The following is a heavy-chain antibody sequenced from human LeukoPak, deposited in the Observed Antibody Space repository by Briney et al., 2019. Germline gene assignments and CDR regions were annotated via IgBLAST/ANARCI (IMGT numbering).Heavy chain of an antibody. V-gene: IGHV4-31*03. J-gene: IGHJ4*02. Sequence: KPSETLSLTCTVSGGSISSGGYYWSWIRQHPGKGLEWIGYIYYTGITSYNPSLKSRVTMSVDTSMNQVSLKVTSLTAADTAVYYCAASSGVTLGRFWGQGALVTVSS. D-gene: IGHD2-21*02. CDR3: AASSGVTLGRF. CDR2: IYYTGIT. CDR1: GGSISSGGYY.